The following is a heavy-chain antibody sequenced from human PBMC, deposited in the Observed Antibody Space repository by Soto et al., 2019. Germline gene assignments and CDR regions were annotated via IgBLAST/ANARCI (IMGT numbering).Heavy chain of an antibody. D-gene: IGHD2-2*01. J-gene: IGHJ5*02. CDR2: INAGNGNT. Sequence: ASVKVSCKASGYTFTSYGISWERQAPGQGLEWMGWINAGNGNTKYSQKFQGRVTITRDTSASTAYMELSSLRSEDTAVYYCAGNGGYCSSTSCYPWFYPWGQGTLVTVSS. CDR3: AGNGGYCSSTSCYPWFYP. CDR1: GYTFTSYG. V-gene: IGHV1-3*01.